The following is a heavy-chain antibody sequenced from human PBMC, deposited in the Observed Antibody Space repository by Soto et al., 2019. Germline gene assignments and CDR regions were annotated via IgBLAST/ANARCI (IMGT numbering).Heavy chain of an antibody. V-gene: IGHV4-59*01. CDR2: IYYSGST. Sequence: LSLTCTVSGGSISSYYWSWIRQPPGKGLEWIGYIYYSGSTNYNPSLKSRVTISVDTSKNQFSLKLSSVTAADTAVYYCARDRRGAFDIWGQGTMVTVSS. CDR1: GGSISSYY. J-gene: IGHJ3*02. CDR3: ARDRRGAFDI.